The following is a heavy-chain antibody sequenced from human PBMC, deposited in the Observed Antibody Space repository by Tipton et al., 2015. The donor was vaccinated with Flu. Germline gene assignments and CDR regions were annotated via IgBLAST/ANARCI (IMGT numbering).Heavy chain of an antibody. CDR3: ARESVQGLVSHYSCTDG. J-gene: IGHJ6*02. CDR2: ISAYTGNT. Sequence: QLVQSGPEVKKPGASVKVSCKASGYTFNTYGITWVRQAPGQGLEWMGWISAYTGNTNYAQKFRGRVTMTTDSSTSTAYMEVTSLRSDDTAVYYCARESVQGLVSHYSCTDGWGQGTTVSVSS. D-gene: IGHD3-10*01. CDR1: GYTFNTYG. V-gene: IGHV1-18*01.